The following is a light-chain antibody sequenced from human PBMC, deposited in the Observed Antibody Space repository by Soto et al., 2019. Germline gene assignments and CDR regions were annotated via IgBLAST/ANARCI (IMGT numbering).Light chain of an antibody. CDR2: GAS. V-gene: IGKV3D-15*01. Sequence: EIVMTQSSATLSVSPGERATLSCRASQSVSSNLAWYQQKPGQAPRLLIYGASSRATGIPDRFSGSGSGTDFTLTISRLEPEDFAVYYCQQYNNWPWTFGQGTKVDIK. CDR3: QQYNNWPWT. CDR1: QSVSSN. J-gene: IGKJ1*01.